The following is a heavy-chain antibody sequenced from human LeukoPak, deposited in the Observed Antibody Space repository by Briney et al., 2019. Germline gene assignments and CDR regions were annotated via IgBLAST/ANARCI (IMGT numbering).Heavy chain of an antibody. V-gene: IGHV4-59*01. J-gene: IGHJ6*03. CDR3: ARYRRYCTNGVCYYYYYDIDV. D-gene: IGHD2-8*01. Sequence: PSETLSLTCTVSVGSPSGYSSRSVSQPPGKGLEWIGYIYYSGSTNYNPSLKSRVTISVDTSKNQFSLKLSSVTAAVTAVYYCARYRRYCTNGVCYYYYYDIDVWGKGTTVTVSS. CDR2: IYYSGST. CDR1: VGSPSGYS.